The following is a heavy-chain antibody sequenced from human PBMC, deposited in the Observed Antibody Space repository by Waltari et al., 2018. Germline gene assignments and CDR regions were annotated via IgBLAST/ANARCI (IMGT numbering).Heavy chain of an antibody. CDR3: TRQGSYGSLEVGY. J-gene: IGHJ4*02. CDR2: IRSKANSYAT. V-gene: IGHV3-73*01. D-gene: IGHD5-18*01. Sequence: EVQLVESGGGLVQPGGSLKLSCAASGFTFSGSAMHWVRQASGKGLEWVGRIRSKANSYATAYAASVKGRFTISRDDSKSTAYLQMNSLKTEDTAVYYCTRQGSYGSLEVGYWGQGTLVTVSS. CDR1: GFTFSGSA.